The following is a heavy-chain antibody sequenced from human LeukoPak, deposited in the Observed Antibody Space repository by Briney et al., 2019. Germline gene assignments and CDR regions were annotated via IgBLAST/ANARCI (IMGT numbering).Heavy chain of an antibody. CDR3: AREAVAVAGTSDAFDI. J-gene: IGHJ3*02. D-gene: IGHD6-19*01. CDR2: IKVDGSEK. CDR1: GFTFSNFW. Sequence: GGSLRLSCAASGFTFSNFWMSWVRQAPGKGLEWVANIKVDGSEKYYVDSVKGRFTISRDNAENSLYLQMNSLRAEDTAVYYCAREAVAVAGTSDAFDIWGQGTMVTVSS. V-gene: IGHV3-7*01.